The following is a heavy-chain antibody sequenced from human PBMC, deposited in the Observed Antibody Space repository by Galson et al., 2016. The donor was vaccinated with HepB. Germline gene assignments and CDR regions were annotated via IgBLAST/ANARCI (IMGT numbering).Heavy chain of an antibody. Sequence: SLRLSCAASGFPISDHYVDWVRQGPGRGLEWVARCKHTCEDHNTEYAASVTGRFSMSSDHSENSVDLQMNSLKTEDSAVYFCVFYIAGAVYWGLGTLVTLSS. CDR2: CKHTCEDHNT. CDR3: VFYIAGAVY. V-gene: IGHV3-72*01. CDR1: GFPISDHY. J-gene: IGHJ4*02. D-gene: IGHD1-14*01.